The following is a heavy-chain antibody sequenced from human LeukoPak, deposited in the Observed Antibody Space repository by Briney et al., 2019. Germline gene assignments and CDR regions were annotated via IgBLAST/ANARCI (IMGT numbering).Heavy chain of an antibody. J-gene: IGHJ4*02. CDR1: GGSFSGYY. V-gene: IGHV4-34*01. D-gene: IGHD6-19*01. CDR3: ARRSGGVYFDY. Sequence: SETLSLTCAVYGGSFSGYYWSWIRQPPGKGLEWIGEINHSGSTNYNPSLKSRVTISVDTSKNQFSLKLSSVTAADTAVYYCARRSGGVYFDYWDQGTLVTVSS. CDR2: INHSGST.